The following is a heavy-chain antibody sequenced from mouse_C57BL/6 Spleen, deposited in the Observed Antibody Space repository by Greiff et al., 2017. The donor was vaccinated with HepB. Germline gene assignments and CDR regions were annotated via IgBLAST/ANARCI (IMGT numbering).Heavy chain of an antibody. J-gene: IGHJ1*03. CDR1: GYTFTSYW. CDR2: IDPSDSYT. Sequence: QVQLKESGAELVKPGASVKLSCKASGYTFTSYWMHWVKQRPGQGLEWIGEIDPSDSYTNYNQKFKGKSTLTVDKSSSTAYMQLSSLTSEDSAVYYCARRVYYYGSSYYFDVWGTGTTVTVSS. D-gene: IGHD1-1*01. V-gene: IGHV1-69*01. CDR3: ARRVYYYGSSYYFDV.